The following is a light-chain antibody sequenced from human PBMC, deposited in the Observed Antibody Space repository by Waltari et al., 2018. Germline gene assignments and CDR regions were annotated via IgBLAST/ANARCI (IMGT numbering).Light chain of an antibody. Sequence: IHMSQSPSSLSASVGDRVTITCRASQGISSYLNWYQQKPGKAPKLLIYYANSLASGVPSRFSGSGSGTEFTLTISSLQPEDFATYYCQQGNSYPLTFGGGTKVEIK. CDR3: QQGNSYPLT. CDR2: YAN. CDR1: QGISSY. V-gene: IGKV1-13*02. J-gene: IGKJ4*01.